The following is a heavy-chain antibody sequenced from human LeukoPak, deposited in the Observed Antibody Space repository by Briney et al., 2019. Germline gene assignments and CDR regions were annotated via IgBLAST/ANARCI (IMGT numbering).Heavy chain of an antibody. Sequence: GGSLRLSCAAYGFTFSNYWMTWVRQAPGKGLEWVAVIWYDGSNKYYADSVKGRFTISRDNSKNTLYLQMNSLRAEDTAVYYCARGVRGVIGYYYYGMDVWGKGTTVTVSS. CDR2: IWYDGSNK. CDR3: ARGVRGVIGYYYYGMDV. V-gene: IGHV3-33*08. D-gene: IGHD3-10*01. CDR1: GFTFSNYW. J-gene: IGHJ6*04.